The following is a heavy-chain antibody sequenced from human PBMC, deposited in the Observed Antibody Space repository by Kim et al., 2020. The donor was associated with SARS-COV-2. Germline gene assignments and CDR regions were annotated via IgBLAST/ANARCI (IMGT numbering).Heavy chain of an antibody. CDR3: ARGEDYDFWSGYYSYFDY. Sequence: ASVKVSCKASGYTFTGCYMHWVRQAPGQGLEWMGWINPNSGGTNYAQKFQGRVTMTRDTSISTAYMELSRLRSDDTAVYYCARGEDYDFWSGYYSYFDYWGQGTLVTVSS. V-gene: IGHV1-2*02. CDR2: INPNSGGT. J-gene: IGHJ4*02. D-gene: IGHD3-3*01. CDR1: GYTFTGCY.